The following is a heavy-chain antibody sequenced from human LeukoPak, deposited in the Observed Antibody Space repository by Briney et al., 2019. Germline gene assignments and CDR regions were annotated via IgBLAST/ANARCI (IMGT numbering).Heavy chain of an antibody. Sequence: SETLSLTCTVSGGSISSYYWSWIRQPPGKGLEWIGYIYYSGSTYYNPSLKSRVTISVDTSKNQFSLKLSSVTAADTAVYYCARLATRDYDFWSGYYADNWFDPWGQGTPVTVSS. J-gene: IGHJ5*02. CDR3: ARLATRDYDFWSGYYADNWFDP. CDR1: GGSISSYY. D-gene: IGHD3-3*01. CDR2: IYYSGST. V-gene: IGHV4-59*08.